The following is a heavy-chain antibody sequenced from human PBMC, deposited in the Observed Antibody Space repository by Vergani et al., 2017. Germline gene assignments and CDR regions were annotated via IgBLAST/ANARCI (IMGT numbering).Heavy chain of an antibody. CDR1: GYTFTSYY. V-gene: IGHV1-46*01. CDR2: INPSGGST. D-gene: IGHD6-13*01. J-gene: IGHJ6*02. Sequence: QVQLVQSGAEVKKPGASVKVSCKASGYTFTSYYMHWVRQAPGQGLEWMGIINPSGGSTSYAQKFQGRVTMTRDTSTSTVYMELSSLRSEDTAAYYCARVAAAGMVYYYYYGMDVWGQGTTVTVSS. CDR3: ARVAAAGMVYYYYYGMDV.